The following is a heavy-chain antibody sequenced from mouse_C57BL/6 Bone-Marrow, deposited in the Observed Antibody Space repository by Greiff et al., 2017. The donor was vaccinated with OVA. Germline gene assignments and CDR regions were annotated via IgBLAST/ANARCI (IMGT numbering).Heavy chain of an antibody. CDR3: ARDTTVVTAMDY. Sequence: VQLQQPGAELVMPGASVKLSCKASGYTFTSYWMHWVKQRPGQGLEWIGELDPSDSYTNYNQKFKGKSTLTVDKSSSPAYMQLSSLTSEDSAVYYCARDTTVVTAMDYWGQGTSVTVSS. CDR1: GYTFTSYW. J-gene: IGHJ4*01. CDR2: LDPSDSYT. V-gene: IGHV1-69*01. D-gene: IGHD1-1*01.